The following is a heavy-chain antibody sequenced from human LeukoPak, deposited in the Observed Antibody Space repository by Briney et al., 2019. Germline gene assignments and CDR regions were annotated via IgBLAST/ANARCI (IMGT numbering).Heavy chain of an antibody. D-gene: IGHD1-26*01. CDR2: INHSGST. V-gene: IGHV4-34*01. J-gene: IGHJ4*02. CDR1: GGSFSGYY. Sequence: SETLSLTCAVYGGSFSGYYWSWIRQPPGKGLEWIGEINHSGSTNYNPSLKSRVTISVDTSKNHFSLRLSSVTAADTAVYYCARDWEVGATGYYFDYWGQGTLVAVSS. CDR3: ARDWEVGATGYYFDY.